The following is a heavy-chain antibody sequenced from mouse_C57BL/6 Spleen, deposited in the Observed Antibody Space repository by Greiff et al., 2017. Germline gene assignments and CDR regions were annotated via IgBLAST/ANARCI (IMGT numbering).Heavy chain of an antibody. J-gene: IGHJ1*03. D-gene: IGHD2-4*01. V-gene: IGHV3-6*01. CDR1: GYSITSGYY. CDR2: ISYDGSN. CDR3: ARGDYDGWYFDV. Sequence: EVQLVESGPGLVKPSQSLSLTCSVTGYSITSGYYWNWIRQFPGNKLEWMGYISYDGSNNYNPSLKNRISLTLDTSKNQFFLRLNSVTTEDTATYYCARGDYDGWYFDVWGTGTTVTVSS.